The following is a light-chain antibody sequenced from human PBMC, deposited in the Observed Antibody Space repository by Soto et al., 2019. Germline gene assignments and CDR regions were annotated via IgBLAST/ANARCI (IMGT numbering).Light chain of an antibody. J-gene: IGKJ2*01. V-gene: IGKV1-33*01. CDR2: GAF. CDR1: QDISNY. Sequence: DIQMTQSPSSLSASVGDRVTITCQASQDISNYLNWYQQKPGKAPKLLIYGAFTLETGVPSRFSGSGSGTDFTFTISSLQPEDIATYHCQQYDNLPYTFGQGTKLEIK. CDR3: QQYDNLPYT.